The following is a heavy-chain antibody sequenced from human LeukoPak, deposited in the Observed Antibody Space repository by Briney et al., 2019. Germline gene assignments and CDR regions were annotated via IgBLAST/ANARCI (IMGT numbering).Heavy chain of an antibody. J-gene: IGHJ4*02. CDR3: AKDRGYGEHEPFES. D-gene: IGHD4/OR15-4a*01. CDR1: GFSFSGHW. CDR2: ISPTGSTT. V-gene: IGHV3-74*01. Sequence: GGSLRLSCTASGFSFSGHWMHWARQLPGKGLVWVSRISPTGSTTSYADSVKGRFTLSRDNSRDSVHLQMNRLRDEDAAVYYCAKDRGYGEHEPFESWGQGSLVTVSS.